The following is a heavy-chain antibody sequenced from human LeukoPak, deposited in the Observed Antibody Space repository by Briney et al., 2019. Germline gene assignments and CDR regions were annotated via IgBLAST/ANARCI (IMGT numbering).Heavy chain of an antibody. CDR3: AKQTRPQLERRLGFDY. CDR1: GFTFSSYA. V-gene: IGHV3-23*01. Sequence: GGSLRLSCAASGFTFSSYAMSWVRQTPGKGLEWVSAISGSGGSTYYADSVKGRFTISRDNSKNTLYLQMNSLRAEDTAVYYCAKQTRPQLERRLGFDYWGQGTLVTVSS. D-gene: IGHD1-1*01. J-gene: IGHJ4*02. CDR2: ISGSGGST.